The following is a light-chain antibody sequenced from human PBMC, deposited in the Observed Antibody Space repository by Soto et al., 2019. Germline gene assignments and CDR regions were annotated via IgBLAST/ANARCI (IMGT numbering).Light chain of an antibody. V-gene: IGLV2-8*01. Sequence: QSVLTQPPSGSGSPGQSVTISCSGTNSEVGGYNYVSWYQQHPGKAPKLLISEVSKRPSGVPDRFSGSKSGNAASLTVSGLQAEDEADYYCSSYAGAFYVFGTGTKVTVL. J-gene: IGLJ1*01. CDR1: NSEVGGYNY. CDR3: SSYAGAFYV. CDR2: EVS.